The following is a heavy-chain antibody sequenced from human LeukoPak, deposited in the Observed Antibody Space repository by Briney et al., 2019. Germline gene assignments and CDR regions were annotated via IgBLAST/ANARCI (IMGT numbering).Heavy chain of an antibody. CDR3: ARRHGRCSDGSCYYPDY. J-gene: IGHJ4*02. V-gene: IGHV1-2*02. D-gene: IGHD2-15*01. Sequence: GASVKVSCKASGYTFTGYYMHWVRQAPGQGLEWMGWINPNSGGTNYAQKFQGRVTMTRDTSISTAYMELSRVRSDDTAVYYCARRHGRCSDGSCYYPDYWGQGTLVTVSS. CDR2: INPNSGGT. CDR1: GYTFTGYY.